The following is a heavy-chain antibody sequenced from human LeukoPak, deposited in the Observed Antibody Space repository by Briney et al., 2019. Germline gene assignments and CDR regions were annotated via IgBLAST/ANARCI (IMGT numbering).Heavy chain of an antibody. V-gene: IGHV1-69*05. CDR2: IIPIFGTA. Sequence: SVKVSCKASGGTFSSYAISWVRQAPGQGLEWMGRIIPIFGTANYAQKFLGRVTITTDESTSTAYMELSSLRSEDTAVYYCARESQDTAMGDYFDYWGQGTLVTVSS. CDR3: ARESQDTAMGDYFDY. CDR1: GGTFSSYA. D-gene: IGHD5-18*01. J-gene: IGHJ4*02.